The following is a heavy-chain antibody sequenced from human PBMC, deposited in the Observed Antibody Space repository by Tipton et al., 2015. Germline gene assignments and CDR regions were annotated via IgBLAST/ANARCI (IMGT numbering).Heavy chain of an antibody. V-gene: IGHV3-21*04. J-gene: IGHJ5*02. Sequence: GSLRLSCAVSGFIFITYSMNWVRQAPGKGLEWVSSISSSSSYIYYADSVKGRFTISRDNAKNSLYLQMNSLRVEDTAVYYCARDCGYDVGWFDPWGQGTLVTVSS. CDR1: GFIFITYS. CDR2: ISSSSSYI. CDR3: ARDCGYDVGWFDP. D-gene: IGHD5-12*01.